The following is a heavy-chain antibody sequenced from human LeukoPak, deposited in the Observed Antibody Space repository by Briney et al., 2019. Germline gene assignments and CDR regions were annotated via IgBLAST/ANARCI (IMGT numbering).Heavy chain of an antibody. Sequence: PSETLSLTCTVSGGSISSSSYYWGWIRQPPGKGLEWIGSIYYSGSTYYNPSLKSRVTISVDTSKNQFSLKLSSVTAADTAVYYCARGRRRLSTMVRGDPLNNWFDPWGQGTLVTVSS. CDR2: IYYSGST. D-gene: IGHD3-10*01. CDR3: ARGRRRLSTMVRGDPLNNWFDP. CDR1: GGSISSSSYY. J-gene: IGHJ5*02. V-gene: IGHV4-39*01.